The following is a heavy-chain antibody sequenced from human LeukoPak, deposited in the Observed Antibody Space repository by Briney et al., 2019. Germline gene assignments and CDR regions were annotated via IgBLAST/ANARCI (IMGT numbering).Heavy chain of an antibody. V-gene: IGHV4-38-2*01. CDR3: ASLGGYQNGNFDY. J-gene: IGHJ4*02. Sequence: SETLSLTCAVCGYSINSGNHWGWIRQPPEKGLEWIGSIHYSGSTNYNPSLKSRVTISIDTSKNHFSLKLSSVTAADTAVYYCASLGGYQNGNFDYWGRGALVTVSS. CDR1: GYSINSGNH. D-gene: IGHD1-26*01. CDR2: IHYSGST.